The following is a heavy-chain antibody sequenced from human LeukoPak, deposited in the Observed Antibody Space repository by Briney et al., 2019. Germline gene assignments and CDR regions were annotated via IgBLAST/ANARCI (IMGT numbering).Heavy chain of an antibody. V-gene: IGHV3-30*18. J-gene: IGHJ3*01. Sequence: GRSLRLSCAASGFIFSNYGMHWVRQAPGKGLEWVAVISYDGSNKYYGDSVKGRFTISRDSSKNTLYLQMNSLRAEDTAVYYCAKASGVPWADYAFDLWGQGTMVTVSS. CDR3: AKASGVPWADYAFDL. D-gene: IGHD3-10*01. CDR2: ISYDGSNK. CDR1: GFIFSNYG.